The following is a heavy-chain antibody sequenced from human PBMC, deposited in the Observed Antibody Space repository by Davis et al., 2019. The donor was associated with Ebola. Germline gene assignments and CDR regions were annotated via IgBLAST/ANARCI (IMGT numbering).Heavy chain of an antibody. J-gene: IGHJ4*02. Sequence: GGSLRLSCAASGFTFSSHWMRWVRQAPGKGLEWVANIKQDGSEKYYVDSVKGRFTISRDNAKNTLYLQMNSLRVEDTAVYFCARGGAVAPDWGPGTLVTVSS. V-gene: IGHV3-7*01. CDR1: GFTFSSHW. D-gene: IGHD4-23*01. CDR2: IKQDGSEK. CDR3: ARGGAVAPD.